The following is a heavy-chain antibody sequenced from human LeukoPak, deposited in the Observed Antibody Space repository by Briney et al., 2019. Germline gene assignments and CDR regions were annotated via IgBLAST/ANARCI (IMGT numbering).Heavy chain of an antibody. CDR2: ITYDGSA. Sequence: SETLSLTCSVSGASISISNDYWGWIRQAPGKGLEWIGSITYDGSAHYNPSLMSRATILVDTSKNQFSLKLSSVSAASAAMYYCARQFATASADTRGYFDFWGQGTVVTVSS. CDR1: GASISISNDY. J-gene: IGHJ4*02. D-gene: IGHD2-2*01. V-gene: IGHV4-39*01. CDR3: ARQFATASADTRGYFDF.